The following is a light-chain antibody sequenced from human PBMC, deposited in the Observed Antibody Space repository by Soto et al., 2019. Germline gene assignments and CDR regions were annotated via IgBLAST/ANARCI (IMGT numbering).Light chain of an antibody. J-gene: IGKJ1*01. CDR1: QSVSSN. CDR2: GAS. V-gene: IGKV3-15*01. Sequence: EIVMTQSPATLSVSPGERATLSCRASQSVSSNLAWYQQKPGQAPRLLIYGASTRATGIPARFSGSGSGTGFHLPISSLQSEDFAVYYCQQYNNWPSLTFGQGTKVEIK. CDR3: QQYNNWPSLT.